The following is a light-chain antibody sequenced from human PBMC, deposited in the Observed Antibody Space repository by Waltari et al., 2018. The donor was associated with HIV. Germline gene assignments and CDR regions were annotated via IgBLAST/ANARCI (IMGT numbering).Light chain of an antibody. CDR2: AAS. CDR3: HQYVNLPQT. J-gene: IGKJ1*01. CDR1: QSFDSKY. V-gene: IGKV3-20*01. Sequence: EVVLTQSPGTLSLSPGERATLSRRASQSFDSKYFVWYQQKPSQAPRLLIYAASTRATGIPDRFSGSGSGTDFTLTISRLEPEDSAVYYCHQYVNLPQTFGQGTKVEIK.